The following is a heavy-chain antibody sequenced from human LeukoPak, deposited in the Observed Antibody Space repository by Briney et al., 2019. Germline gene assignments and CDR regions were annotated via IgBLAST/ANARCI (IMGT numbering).Heavy chain of an antibody. CDR1: GYTFTNYW. CDR2: IYPGDSGT. J-gene: IGHJ4*02. V-gene: IGHV5-51*01. CDR3: ARPGYCSSTSCFDLFFDY. Sequence: GESLKISCKGSGYTFTNYWIGWVRQMPGKGLEWMGIIYPGDSGTRYSPSFQGQVTISADKSISTAYLQWSSLKASDTAMYYCARPGYCSSTSCFDLFFDYWGQGTLVTVSS. D-gene: IGHD2-2*01.